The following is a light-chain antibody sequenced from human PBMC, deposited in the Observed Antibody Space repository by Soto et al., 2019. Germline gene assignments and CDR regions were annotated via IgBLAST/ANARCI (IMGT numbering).Light chain of an antibody. Sequence: EIALTQSPATLSLSPGARATLSCRASQSVSSYLAWDQQKPGQAPRLLIYDASSRATGIPARFSGSGSGTDFTLTISSLEPEDFAVYYCQQRSNWPLTFGGGTKVEIK. V-gene: IGKV3-11*01. CDR3: QQRSNWPLT. J-gene: IGKJ4*01. CDR1: QSVSSY. CDR2: DAS.